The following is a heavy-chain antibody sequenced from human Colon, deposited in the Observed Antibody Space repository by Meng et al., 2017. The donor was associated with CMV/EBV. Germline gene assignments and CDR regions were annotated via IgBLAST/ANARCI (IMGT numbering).Heavy chain of an antibody. CDR1: GFSLSTNGVA. CDR2: IFWDGDK. D-gene: IGHD4-23*01. Sequence: QITLKDSGPTLVKPTQTLTLTCTFSGFSLSTNGVAVGWIRQSPGQALEWLALIFWDGDKRYKTSLENRLTIAKDTSKNQVVLTVTNMDPVDTATYYCAHLSYDGRSDHFDYWGQGTLVTVSS. CDR3: AHLSYDGRSDHFDY. V-gene: IGHV2-5*02. J-gene: IGHJ4*02.